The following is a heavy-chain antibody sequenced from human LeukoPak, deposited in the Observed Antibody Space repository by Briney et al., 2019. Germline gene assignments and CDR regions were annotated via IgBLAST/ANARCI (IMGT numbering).Heavy chain of an antibody. Sequence: SETLSLTCTVSGGSISSSSYYWGWIRQPPGKRLEWIGSIYYSGSTYYNPSLKSRVTISVDTSKNQFSLKLSSVTAADTAVYYCASYDYVWGSYRHDYWGQGTLVTVSS. CDR3: ASYDYVWGSYRHDY. CDR1: GGSISSSSYY. D-gene: IGHD3-16*02. CDR2: IYYSGST. J-gene: IGHJ4*02. V-gene: IGHV4-39*01.